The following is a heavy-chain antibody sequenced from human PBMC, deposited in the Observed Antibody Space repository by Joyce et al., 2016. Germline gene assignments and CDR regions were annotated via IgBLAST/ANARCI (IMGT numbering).Heavy chain of an antibody. CDR2: SSSTSTYI. D-gene: IGHD3-22*01. CDR3: ARGTIVVATGVGDY. V-gene: IGHV3-21*01. CDR1: GFTFSSYS. Sequence: EVQLVESGGGLVKPGGSLRLSCAASGFTFSSYSMIWVRQAPGKGLEWVSSSSSTSTYIYYADSVRGRFTISRDNAKNSLYLQMNSLRAEDTAVYYCARGTIVVATGVGDYWGQGTLVTVSS. J-gene: IGHJ4*02.